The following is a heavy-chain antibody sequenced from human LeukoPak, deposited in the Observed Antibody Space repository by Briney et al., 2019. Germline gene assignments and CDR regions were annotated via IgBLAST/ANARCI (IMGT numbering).Heavy chain of an antibody. D-gene: IGHD2-21*01. V-gene: IGHV3-30*02. J-gene: IGHJ4*02. Sequence: TGGSLRLSCAASGFTFSSYGMHWVRQAPGKGLEWVAFIRYDGSNKYYADSVKGRFTISRDNSKNTLYLQMNSLRAEDTAVYYCARSPEIWGVVIASYFDYWGQGTLVTVSS. CDR1: GFTFSSYG. CDR2: IRYDGSNK. CDR3: ARSPEIWGVVIASYFDY.